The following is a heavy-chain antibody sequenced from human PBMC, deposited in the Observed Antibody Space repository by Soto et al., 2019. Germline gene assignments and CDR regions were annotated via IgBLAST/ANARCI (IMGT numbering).Heavy chain of an antibody. Sequence: QPGGSLRLSCVASEFTFSSYAMSWIRQAPGKGLEWVSAINAGGGSTYFADTVKGRFTISRDNSKNTLYLQMNSLIAEDTAVYYCAKGGASLYNWNYDSYFDFWGQGTQVTVSS. V-gene: IGHV3-23*01. CDR3: AKGGASLYNWNYDSYFDF. J-gene: IGHJ4*02. CDR1: EFTFSSYA. D-gene: IGHD1-7*01. CDR2: INAGGGST.